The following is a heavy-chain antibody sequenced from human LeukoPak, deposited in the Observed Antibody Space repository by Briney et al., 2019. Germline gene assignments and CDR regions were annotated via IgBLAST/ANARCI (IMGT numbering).Heavy chain of an antibody. CDR1: GYTFTSYA. CDR2: IIPIFGTA. CDR3: ARCYHYYDSSGYYYLFDY. D-gene: IGHD3-22*01. Sequence: SVKVSCKASGYTFTSYAMNWVRQAPGQGLEWMGGIIPIFGTANYAQKFQGRVTITADESTSTAYMELSSLRSEDTAVYYCARCYHYYDSSGYYYLFDYWGQGTLVTVSS. J-gene: IGHJ4*02. V-gene: IGHV1-69*13.